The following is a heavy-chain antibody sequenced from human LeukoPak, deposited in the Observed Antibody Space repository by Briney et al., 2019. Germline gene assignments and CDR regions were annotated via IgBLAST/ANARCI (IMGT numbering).Heavy chain of an antibody. CDR3: AKDQGIYGRAEYLQH. CDR2: IFSGGET. V-gene: IGHV3-66*01. J-gene: IGHJ1*01. D-gene: IGHD6-13*01. Sequence: GGSLRLSCAVSGFSISDNFMGWVRQTPGKGLEWVSLIFSGGETYSADSVKGRFAISKDNSKNTLHLQMNSLRVEDTAVYYCAKDQGIYGRAEYLQHWGQGTLVTVSS. CDR1: GFSISDNF.